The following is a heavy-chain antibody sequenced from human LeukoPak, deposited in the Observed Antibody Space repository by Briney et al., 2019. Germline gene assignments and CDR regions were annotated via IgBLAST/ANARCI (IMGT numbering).Heavy chain of an antibody. Sequence: PSETLSLTCAVSGGSISSGGYSWSWIRQPPGKGLEWIGYIYHSGSTYYNLSLKSRVTISVDRSKNQFSLKLSSVTAADTAVYYCARAKVAAVTNYFDYWGQGTLVTVSS. CDR1: GGSISSGGYS. CDR3: ARAKVAAVTNYFDY. CDR2: IYHSGST. D-gene: IGHD3-3*01. V-gene: IGHV4-30-2*01. J-gene: IGHJ4*02.